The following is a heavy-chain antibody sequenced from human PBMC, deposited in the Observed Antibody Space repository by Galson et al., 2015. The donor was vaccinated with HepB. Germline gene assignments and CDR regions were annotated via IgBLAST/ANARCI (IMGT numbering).Heavy chain of an antibody. D-gene: IGHD1-14*01. Sequence: LRLSCAASGFTFSSYGMSWVRQAPGKGLEWVSFIRGSGGSIQYADSVKGRFTISRDNSKNTLYLQMNSLRAEDTAVYYCAKDMGWAEYYYFCMDVWGKGTTVTVSS. CDR1: GFTFSSYG. J-gene: IGHJ6*03. CDR2: IRGSGGSI. V-gene: IGHV3-23*01. CDR3: AKDMGWAEYYYFCMDV.